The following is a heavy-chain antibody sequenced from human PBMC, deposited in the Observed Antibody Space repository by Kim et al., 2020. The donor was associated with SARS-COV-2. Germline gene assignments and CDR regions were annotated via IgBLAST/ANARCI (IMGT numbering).Heavy chain of an antibody. CDR3: LAEIGSRSFGH. CDR2: HI. V-gene: IGHV3-30*05. D-gene: IGHD3-10*01. J-gene: IGHJ4*02. Sequence: HISYPDSVKGRFIISRDNTKSTLYLHMNSLRPEGTAVYYCLAEIGSRSFGHWSQGTLVTVSS.